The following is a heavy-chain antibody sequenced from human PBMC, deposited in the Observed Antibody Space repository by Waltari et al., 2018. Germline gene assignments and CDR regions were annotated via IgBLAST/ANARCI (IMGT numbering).Heavy chain of an antibody. Sequence: QVQLQESGTGLVKPSQTLSLTCTVTGGSISSGGEDWMWIRQHPGKGLEWIGYIYYSGSTYYNPSLKSRVTISVDTSKNQFSLKLSSVTAADPAVYYCARKAVYGDSIDYWGQGTLVTVSS. J-gene: IGHJ4*02. CDR2: IYYSGST. D-gene: IGHD4-17*01. CDR3: ARKAVYGDSIDY. CDR1: GGSISSGGED. V-gene: IGHV4-31*03.